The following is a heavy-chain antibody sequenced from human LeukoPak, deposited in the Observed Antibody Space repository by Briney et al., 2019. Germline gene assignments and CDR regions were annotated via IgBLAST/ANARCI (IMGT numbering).Heavy chain of an antibody. D-gene: IGHD3-22*01. Sequence: SETLSLTCAVYGGSFSGYYWSWFRQPPGKGLEWIGEINHSGSTNYNPSLKSRVTISVDTSKNQFSLKLSSVTAADTAVYYCARQTYYYDLGDWGQGTLVTVSS. CDR1: GGSFSGYY. V-gene: IGHV4-34*01. J-gene: IGHJ4*02. CDR3: ARQTYYYDLGD. CDR2: INHSGST.